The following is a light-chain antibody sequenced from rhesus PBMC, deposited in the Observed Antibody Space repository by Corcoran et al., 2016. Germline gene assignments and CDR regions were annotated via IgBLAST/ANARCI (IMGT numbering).Light chain of an antibody. J-gene: IGKJ2*01. CDR3: QQYTRSPYS. CDR2: KAS. Sequence: DIQMTQSPSSLSASVGDTVTISCRASQSISSWLAWYQQKPGKAPKLLIYKASSLQSGVPSRFTGSGSGTDFTLTISYLQSEDFATYYCQQYTRSPYSFGQGTKVEIK. CDR1: QSISSW. V-gene: IGKV1-22*01.